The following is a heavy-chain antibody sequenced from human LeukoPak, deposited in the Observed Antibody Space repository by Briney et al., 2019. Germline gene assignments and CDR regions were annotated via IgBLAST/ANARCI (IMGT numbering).Heavy chain of an antibody. V-gene: IGHV3-21*01. Sequence: GGSLRLSCAASGFTFSRYNMNWVRQAPGKGLEWVSSISSSSSYIYYADSVKGRFTISRDNAKNSLYLQMNSLRAEDTAVYYCARGLDTYSSGSSDWGQGTLVTVSS. CDR1: GFTFSRYN. CDR2: ISSSSSYI. CDR3: ARGLDTYSSGSSD. J-gene: IGHJ4*02. D-gene: IGHD3-10*01.